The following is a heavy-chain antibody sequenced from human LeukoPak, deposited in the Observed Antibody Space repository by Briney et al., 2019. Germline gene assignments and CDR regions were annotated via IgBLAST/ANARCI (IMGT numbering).Heavy chain of an antibody. CDR3: ARGRRAAATAWYFDL. Sequence: GASVKVSCKASGYTFTGYYMHWVRQAPGQGLEWMGWINPNSGGTNYAQKFQGRVTMTRDTSISTAYMELSRLRSDDTAVYYCARGRRAAATAWYFDLWGRGTLVTVSS. D-gene: IGHD6-13*01. CDR1: GYTFTGYY. V-gene: IGHV1-2*02. CDR2: INPNSGGT. J-gene: IGHJ2*01.